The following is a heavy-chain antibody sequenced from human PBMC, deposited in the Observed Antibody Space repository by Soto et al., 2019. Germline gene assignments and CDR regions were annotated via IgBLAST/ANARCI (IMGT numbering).Heavy chain of an antibody. CDR2: INPNSGAA. J-gene: IGHJ4*02. V-gene: IGHV1-2*02. D-gene: IGHD1-1*01. Sequence: ASVKGSCKASGYTFTGQFIHWVRQAPGQGLEWMGWINPNSGAANFAQKFQGRVTMTRDTSINTAYMELRSLRSDDTAMYYCMRLLLDRSLWTHYWCQTTRGSLSS. CDR1: GYTFTGQF. CDR3: MRLLLDRSLWTHY.